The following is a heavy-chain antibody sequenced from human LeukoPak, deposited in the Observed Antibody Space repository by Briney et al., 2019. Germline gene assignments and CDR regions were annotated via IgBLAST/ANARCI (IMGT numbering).Heavy chain of an antibody. J-gene: IGHJ4*02. D-gene: IGHD6-25*01. CDR3: ATWMGDSGTFDY. Sequence: SETLSLTCAASGGSISSSHWWSWVRQPPGKGLEWIGEIYHSGSTNYNPSLKSRVTISVDKSKNQFSLKLSSVTAADTAVYYCATWMGDSGTFDYWGQGTLVTVSS. V-gene: IGHV4-4*02. CDR1: GGSISSSHW. CDR2: IYHSGST.